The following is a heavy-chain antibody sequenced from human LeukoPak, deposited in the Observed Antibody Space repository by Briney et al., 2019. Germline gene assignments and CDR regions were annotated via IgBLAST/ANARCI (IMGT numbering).Heavy chain of an antibody. D-gene: IGHD1/OR15-1a*01. CDR1: GFTCSDYG. CDR3: AKEGTASKPSDLDY. CDR2: IRFDGSSK. V-gene: IGHV3-30*02. Sequence: GGSLRLSCAASGFTCSDYGIHWVRQAPGKGLEWVAFIRFDGSSKYYTDSVKGRFTISRDNSRNTLYLQMNSLRAEDTAVYYCAKEGTASKPSDLDYWGQGTLVTVSS. J-gene: IGHJ4*02.